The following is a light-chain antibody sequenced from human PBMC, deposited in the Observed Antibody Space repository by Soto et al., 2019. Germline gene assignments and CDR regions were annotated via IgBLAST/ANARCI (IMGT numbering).Light chain of an antibody. Sequence: EIVMTQSPATLSVSPGERATLSCRASQTVSTNLAWYQQKPGQAPRLLIYGASTRATGIPARFSGSGSGTEFTLTISSLQSDDLAVYYCQQYTNRPPWTFGQGTKVDI. J-gene: IGKJ1*01. CDR3: QQYTNRPPWT. CDR2: GAS. CDR1: QTVSTN. V-gene: IGKV3-15*01.